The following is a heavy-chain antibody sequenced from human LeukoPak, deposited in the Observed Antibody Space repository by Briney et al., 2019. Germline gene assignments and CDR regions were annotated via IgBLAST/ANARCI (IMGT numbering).Heavy chain of an antibody. Sequence: GGSLRLSCAASGFTFSRHGINWVRQAPGKGLEWVSGIVPGGSISYYADSVKGRFTISRDNSKNTVSLHMNSLRAEDTALYYCARDLDWGAFDAWGQGTLVTVSS. CDR3: ARDLDWGAFDA. CDR1: GFTFSRHG. J-gene: IGHJ5*02. D-gene: IGHD3-9*01. V-gene: IGHV3-23*01. CDR2: IVPGGSIS.